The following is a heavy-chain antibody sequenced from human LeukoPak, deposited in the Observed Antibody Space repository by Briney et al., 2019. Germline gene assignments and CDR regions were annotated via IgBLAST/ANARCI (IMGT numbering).Heavy chain of an antibody. Sequence: KASETLSLTCTVSGYSISSGYYWGWIRQPPGKGLEWIGSIYHSGSTYYNPSLKSRVTISVDTSKTQFSLKLSSVTAADTAVYYCARAGDGYNYVFDYWGQGTLVTVSS. CDR1: GYSISSGYY. D-gene: IGHD5-24*01. V-gene: IGHV4-38-2*02. CDR3: ARAGDGYNYVFDY. CDR2: IYHSGST. J-gene: IGHJ4*02.